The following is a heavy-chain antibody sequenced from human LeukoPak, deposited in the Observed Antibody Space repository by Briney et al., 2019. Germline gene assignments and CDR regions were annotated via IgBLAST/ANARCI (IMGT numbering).Heavy chain of an antibody. V-gene: IGHV3-7*01. J-gene: IGHJ4*02. CDR3: ARDRGGSGPTTTDY. Sequence: GGSLRLSCAASGVMFPSYWMTWVRQAPGKGLEWVANIKQDGSEKYYVDSVKGRFTISRDNAKNTLFLQMNSLRAEDTAVYYCARDRGGSGPTTTDYWGQGTLVTVSS. CDR2: IKQDGSEK. D-gene: IGHD6-19*01. CDR1: GVMFPSYW.